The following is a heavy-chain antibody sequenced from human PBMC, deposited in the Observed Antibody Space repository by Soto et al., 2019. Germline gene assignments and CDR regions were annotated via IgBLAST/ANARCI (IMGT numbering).Heavy chain of an antibody. CDR2: VNYGGST. Sequence: QVQLHQWGAGLLKPSETLSLTCAVSGGSFSGYFWGWIRQPPGKGLEWIGEVNYGGSTNYTPSLKGRLTMAVDTYKNHVSLRLTSVTAADTAVYFCVRGGLSGSSWYYFDFWGQGSLVAVSS. D-gene: IGHD6-13*01. CDR1: GGSFSGYF. J-gene: IGHJ4*02. CDR3: VRGGLSGSSWYYFDF. V-gene: IGHV4-34*01.